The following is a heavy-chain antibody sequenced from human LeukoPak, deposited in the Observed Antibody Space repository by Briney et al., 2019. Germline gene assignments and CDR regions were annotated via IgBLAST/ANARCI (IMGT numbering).Heavy chain of an antibody. CDR2: ISSSSSSTI. J-gene: IGHJ4*02. D-gene: IGHD5-24*01. CDR3: ARVGDGYSVNYFDY. V-gene: IGHV3-48*02. Sequence: GGSLRLSCAASDFPFSTYTMNWVRQAPGKGLEWVSYISSSSSSTIYYADSVKGRFTISRDNAKNSLYLEMNSLKDEDTAMFYCARVGDGYSVNYFDYWGQGTLVTVSS. CDR1: DFPFSTYT.